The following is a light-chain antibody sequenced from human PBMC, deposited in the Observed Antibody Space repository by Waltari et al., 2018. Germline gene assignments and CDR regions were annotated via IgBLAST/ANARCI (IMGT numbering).Light chain of an antibody. CDR3: QQYGASPWT. J-gene: IGKJ1*01. V-gene: IGKV3D-20*01. CDR2: DAS. CDR1: QSVTNNY. Sequence: IVLTQPPGTLSLSPGERATLSCGASQSVTNNYLAWYQQKPGQAPRLLIYDASSRATDIPERFSGSGSGTDFTLTISRLEPEDFAFYYCQQYGASPWTFGQGTKVDVK.